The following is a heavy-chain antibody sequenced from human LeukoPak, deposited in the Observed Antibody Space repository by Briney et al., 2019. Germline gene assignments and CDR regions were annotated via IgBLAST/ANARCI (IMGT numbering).Heavy chain of an antibody. CDR1: GGTFSSYA. V-gene: IGHV1-69*13. J-gene: IGHJ5*02. CDR3: ARGLRVYAMVHNWFDP. CDR2: IIPIFGTA. D-gene: IGHD2-8*01. Sequence: ASVTVSCKASGGTFSSYAISWVRQAPGQGLEWMGGIIPIFGTANYAQKFQGRVTITADESTSTAYMELSSLRSEDTAVYYCARGLRVYAMVHNWFDPWGQGTLVTVSS.